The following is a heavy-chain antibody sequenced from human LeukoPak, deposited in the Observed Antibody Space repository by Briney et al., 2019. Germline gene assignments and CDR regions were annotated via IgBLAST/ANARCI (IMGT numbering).Heavy chain of an antibody. D-gene: IGHD3-10*01. CDR3: ARSSRITMVRDRRRGFDP. CDR1: GFTFSSYW. Sequence: GGSLRLSCAASGFTFSSYWMSWVRQPPGKGLEWVAKIKQGGSEKYYVDSVKGRFTISRDNAKNSLYLQTNSLRAEDTAVYYCARSSRITMVRDRRRGFDPWGQGTLVTVSS. V-gene: IGHV3-7*01. J-gene: IGHJ5*02. CDR2: IKQGGSEK.